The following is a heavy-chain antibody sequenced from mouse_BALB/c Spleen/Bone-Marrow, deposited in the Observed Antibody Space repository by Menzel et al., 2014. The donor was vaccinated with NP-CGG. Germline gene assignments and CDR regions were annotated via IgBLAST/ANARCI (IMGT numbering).Heavy chain of an antibody. CDR1: GYTFTSYD. J-gene: IGHJ4*01. CDR3: ARWGYNISTCAWDY. Sequence: VKLMESGPGAVKPGALVKISCKASGYTFTSYDINWVKQRPGQGLVLIGWVYPGDGSTKNNEKFRRKATPPADKSSSTAYMQLSSLTSENSAVYFCARWGYNISTCAWDYWGQGTSVTVSS. CDR2: VYPGDGST. D-gene: IGHD3-1*01. V-gene: IGHV1S56*01.